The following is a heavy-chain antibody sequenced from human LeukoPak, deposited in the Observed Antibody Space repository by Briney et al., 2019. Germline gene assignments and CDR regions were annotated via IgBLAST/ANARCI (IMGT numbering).Heavy chain of an antibody. CDR1: GDSISRGGYY. J-gene: IGHJ4*02. D-gene: IGHD6-13*01. CDR2: IYYSGST. V-gene: IGHV4-31*03. Sequence: SETLSLTCTVSGDSISRGGYYWTWIRQHPGKGLEWIGCIYYSGSTYYNLSLKSRFIISADTSKNHFSLKLSSVTAADTAVYYCARVREATIAPFFDYWGQGILVTVSS. CDR3: ARVREATIAPFFDY.